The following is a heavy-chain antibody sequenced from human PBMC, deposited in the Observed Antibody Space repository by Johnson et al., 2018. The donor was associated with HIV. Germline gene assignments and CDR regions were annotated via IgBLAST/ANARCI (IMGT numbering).Heavy chain of an antibody. CDR1: GFTFDDYA. D-gene: IGHD3-22*01. J-gene: IGHJ3*01. V-gene: IGHV3-9*01. CDR2: ISWNSGSI. CDR3: ARATYYYDPRGYLTRPRAFDV. Sequence: VQLVESGGGLVQPGRSLRLSCAASGFTFDDYAMHWVRQAPGKGLEWVSGISWNSGSIGYADSVKGRFTISRDNAKNSLYLQMNSLSAEDTALYYCARATYYYDPRGYLTRPRAFDVWGQGTMVTVSS.